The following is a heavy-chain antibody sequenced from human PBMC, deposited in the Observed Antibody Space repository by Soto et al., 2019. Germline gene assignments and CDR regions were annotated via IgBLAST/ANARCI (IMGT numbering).Heavy chain of an antibody. Sequence: PSETLSLTYTVSGGSISSSSYYWGWIRQPPGKGLEWIGSIYYSGSTYYNPSLQSRVTISLDTSKSQFSLKVTSVTATDTAVYYCARQGFGPLHGLVDVWGQGTTVTVSS. CDR2: IYYSGST. V-gene: IGHV4-39*01. D-gene: IGHD3-10*01. J-gene: IGHJ6*02. CDR1: GGSISSSSYY. CDR3: ARQGFGPLHGLVDV.